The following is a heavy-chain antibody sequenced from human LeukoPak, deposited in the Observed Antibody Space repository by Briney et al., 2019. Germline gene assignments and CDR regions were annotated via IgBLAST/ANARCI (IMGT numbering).Heavy chain of an antibody. CDR1: GGSISYYY. Sequence: PETLSLTCTVSGGSISYYYWSWIRQPPGKGLEWIGYIYYSGSTNYSPSLRSRVTISVDTSKNQFSLKLNSVTAADTAVYYCAREGSAARSPYFDYWGQGTLVTVSS. CDR2: IYYSGST. CDR3: AREGSAARSPYFDY. V-gene: IGHV4-59*01. D-gene: IGHD6-13*01. J-gene: IGHJ4*02.